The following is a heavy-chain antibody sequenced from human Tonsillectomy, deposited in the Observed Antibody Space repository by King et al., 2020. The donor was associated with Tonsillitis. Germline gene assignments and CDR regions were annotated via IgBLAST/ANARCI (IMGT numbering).Heavy chain of an antibody. D-gene: IGHD2-2*02. CDR1: GFTFSSYA. Sequence: DVQLVESGGGLVQPGGSLRLSCAASGFTFSSYAMSWVRQAPGKGLEWVSAISGSGGSTYYADSVKGRFTISRDNSKNKLYLQMNSLRAEDTAVYYCAKAKPYCSSTSCYKAYYFDYWGQGTLVTVSS. CDR3: AKAKPYCSSTSCYKAYYFDY. J-gene: IGHJ4*02. CDR2: ISGSGGST. V-gene: IGHV3-23*04.